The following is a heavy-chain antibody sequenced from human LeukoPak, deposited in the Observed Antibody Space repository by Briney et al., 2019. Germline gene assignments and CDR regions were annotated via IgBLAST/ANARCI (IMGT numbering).Heavy chain of an antibody. CDR3: ARGPRRSAVAGTAECAFDI. D-gene: IGHD6-19*01. CDR1: GGTFSSYA. Sequence: SVKVSCKASGGTFSSYAISWVRQAPGQGLEWMGRVIPILGIANYAQKFQSRVTITADKSTSTAYMELSSLRSEDTAVYYCARGPRRSAVAGTAECAFDIWGQGTMVTVSS. CDR2: VIPILGIA. J-gene: IGHJ3*02. V-gene: IGHV1-69*04.